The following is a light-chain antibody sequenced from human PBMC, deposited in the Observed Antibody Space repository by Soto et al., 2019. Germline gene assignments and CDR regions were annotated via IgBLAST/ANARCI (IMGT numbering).Light chain of an antibody. J-gene: IGKJ1*01. CDR3: QQTYSTPWT. CDR1: QGIGNY. Sequence: DIQMTQSPSSLSASVGDRVTVTCRASQGIGNYLNWYQQKPGTAPKLLIYAASNLQSGVPSRFSGSGSGTDFTLTVSSLQPEDFATYYCQQTYSTPWTFGQGSKVDIK. CDR2: AAS. V-gene: IGKV1-39*01.